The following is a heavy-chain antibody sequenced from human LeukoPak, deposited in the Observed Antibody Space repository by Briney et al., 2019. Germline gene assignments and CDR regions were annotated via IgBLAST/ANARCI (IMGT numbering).Heavy chain of an antibody. CDR2: IHSDGTTT. CDR3: ARDSSLPDY. Sequence: PGGSLRLSCVASGFMFSNYWMHWVRQAPGKGLVWVSYIHSDGTTTNYADSVRGRFTISRDNAKNTLYLQMNSLRAEDTAVYYCARDSSLPDYWGQGTLVTVFS. CDR1: GFMFSNYW. D-gene: IGHD1-14*01. J-gene: IGHJ4*02. V-gene: IGHV3-74*01.